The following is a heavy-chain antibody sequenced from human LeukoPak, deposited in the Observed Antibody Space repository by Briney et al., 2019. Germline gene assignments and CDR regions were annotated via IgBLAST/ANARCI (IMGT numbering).Heavy chain of an antibody. Sequence: PGGSLRLSCAASGFTFSSYEMNWVRQAPGKGLEWVSGILGGAGSTYYAGSVKGRFTISRDNSKNTLYLQMNSLRAEDTAVYYCAHGTMYQLDYWGQGTLVTVSS. CDR2: ILGGAGST. CDR1: GFTFSSYE. D-gene: IGHD2-2*01. V-gene: IGHV3-23*01. J-gene: IGHJ4*02. CDR3: AHGTMYQLDY.